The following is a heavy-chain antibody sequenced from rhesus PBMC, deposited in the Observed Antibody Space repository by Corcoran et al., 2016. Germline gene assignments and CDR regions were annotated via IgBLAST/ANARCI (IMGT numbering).Heavy chain of an antibody. D-gene: IGHD1-44*02. V-gene: IGHV4S7*01. Sequence: QVQLQESGPGLLKPSATLSLPCAVSGVSSSGGYGLGWLRQPPGKGLEWSGSIYSSSGNTYYNHSLKSRVTISTDTSKNQFSLKLSSVTAADTAVYYCARLTGSYYFDYWGQGVLVTVSS. CDR1: GVSSSGGYGL. CDR3: ARLTGSYYFDY. CDR2: IYSSSGNT. J-gene: IGHJ4*01.